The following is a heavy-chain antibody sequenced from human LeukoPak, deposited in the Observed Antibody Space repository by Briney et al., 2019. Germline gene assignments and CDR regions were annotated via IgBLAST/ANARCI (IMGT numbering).Heavy chain of an antibody. CDR1: SGSFNSYF. V-gene: IGHV4-59*08. Sequence: SETLSLTCAVYSGSFNSYFWSWIRQPPGKGLEWIGYIHYSGSTNYNPSLRSRVTIPVDTSKNQFSLKLSSATAADTAVYFCARRAINSVMFDYWGQGTLVTVSS. J-gene: IGHJ4*02. CDR2: IHYSGST. CDR3: ARRAINSVMFDY. D-gene: IGHD3-16*01.